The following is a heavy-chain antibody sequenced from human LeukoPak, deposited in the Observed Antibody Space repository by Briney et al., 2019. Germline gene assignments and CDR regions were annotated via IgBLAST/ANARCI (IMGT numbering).Heavy chain of an antibody. CDR3: ARDPGYYGSGSRGAFDY. CDR2: IYTSGST. V-gene: IGHV4-4*07. CDR1: GGSIRSYY. Sequence: SETLSLTCTVSGGSIRSYYWSWIRQPAGKGLEWIGRIYTSGSTHYNPSLKSLVTMSVDTSKYQFYLKLNSVTAADTAVYYCARDPGYYGSGSRGAFDYWGQGTLVTVSS. D-gene: IGHD3-10*01. J-gene: IGHJ4*02.